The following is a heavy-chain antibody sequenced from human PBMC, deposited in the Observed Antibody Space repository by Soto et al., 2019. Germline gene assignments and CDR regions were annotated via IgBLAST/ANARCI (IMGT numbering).Heavy chain of an antibody. CDR2: MNRNSGNT. V-gene: IGHV1-8*01. CDR1: GYTFTSYD. CDR3: ARVLSWASYYDFWSGYYNYYYYGMDV. Sequence: QVQLVQSGAEVKKPGASVKVSCKASGYTFTSYDLNWVRQATGQGLEWMGWMNRNSGNTGYAQKFQGRVNITRNTSISTAYMELSSLRSEDTAVYYCARVLSWASYYDFWSGYYNYYYYGMDVWGQGTTVTVSS. D-gene: IGHD3-3*01. J-gene: IGHJ6*02.